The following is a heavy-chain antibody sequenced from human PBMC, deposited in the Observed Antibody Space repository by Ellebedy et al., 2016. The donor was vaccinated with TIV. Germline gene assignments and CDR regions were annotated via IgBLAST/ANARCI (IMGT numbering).Heavy chain of an antibody. J-gene: IGHJ4*02. CDR1: GGSFSGYY. D-gene: IGHD4-23*01. CDR3: ARGDGGTFPFDS. CDR2: INHSGST. V-gene: IGHV4-34*01. Sequence: SETLSLXXAVYGGSFSGYYLSWIRQSPGNGLEWVGEINHSGSTNYNPSLKSRVTISVDTSKNQFSLKLTSVTAADTAVYYCARGDGGTFPFDSWGQGTLVTVSS.